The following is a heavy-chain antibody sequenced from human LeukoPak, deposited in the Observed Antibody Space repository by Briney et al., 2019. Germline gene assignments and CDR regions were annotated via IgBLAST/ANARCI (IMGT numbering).Heavy chain of an antibody. CDR1: GGSISSYY. J-gene: IGHJ6*03. D-gene: IGHD1-1*01. Sequence: PSETLSPTCTVSGGSISSYYWTWIRQPPGKGLEWIGDIYYNGNTNYNPSLKSRVTMSIDTSKSQFSLKLSSVTAADTAVYYCARIYNWNDVYYYYYMDVSGKGTTVTVSS. CDR2: IYYNGNT. V-gene: IGHV4-59*01. CDR3: ARIYNWNDVYYYYYMDV.